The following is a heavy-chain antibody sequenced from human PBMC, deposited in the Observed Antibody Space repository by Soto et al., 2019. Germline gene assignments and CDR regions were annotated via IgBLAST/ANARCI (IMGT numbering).Heavy chain of an antibody. V-gene: IGHV1-69*13. J-gene: IGHJ6*02. Sequence: GASVKVSCKASGGTFSSYAISWVRQAPGQGLEWMGGIISIFGTANYAQKFQGRVTITADESTSTAYMELSSLRSEDTAVYYCAREYIAAAGYGMDVWDQGTTGTVSS. CDR3: AREYIAAAGYGMDV. D-gene: IGHD6-13*01. CDR2: IISIFGTA. CDR1: GGTFSSYA.